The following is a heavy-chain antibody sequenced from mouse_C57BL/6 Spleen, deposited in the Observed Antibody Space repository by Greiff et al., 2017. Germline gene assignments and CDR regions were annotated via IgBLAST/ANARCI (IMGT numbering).Heavy chain of an antibody. V-gene: IGHV1-4*01. J-gene: IGHJ2*01. CDR2: INPSSGYT. Sequence: VQLQQSGAELARPGASVKMSCKASGYTFTSYTMHWVKQRPGQGLEWILYINPSSGYTKYNQKFKDKATLTADKSSSTAYMQLSSLTSEDSAVYYCARSYYGNPGDYWGQGTTLTVSS. D-gene: IGHD2-10*01. CDR1: GYTFTSYT. CDR3: ARSYYGNPGDY.